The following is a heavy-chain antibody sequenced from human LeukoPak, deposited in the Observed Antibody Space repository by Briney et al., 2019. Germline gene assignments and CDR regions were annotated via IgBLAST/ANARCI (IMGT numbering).Heavy chain of an antibody. J-gene: IGHJ4*02. V-gene: IGHV3-74*01. CDR1: GFTFSSYS. CDR2: INSDGSST. D-gene: IGHD1-26*01. Sequence: GGSLRLSCAASGFTFSSYSMNWVRQAPGKGLVWVSRINSDGSSTSYADSVKGRFTISRDNAKNTLYLQMNSLRAEDTAVYYCARDGGYSGGYRIDYWGQGTLVTVSS. CDR3: ARDGGYSGGYRIDY.